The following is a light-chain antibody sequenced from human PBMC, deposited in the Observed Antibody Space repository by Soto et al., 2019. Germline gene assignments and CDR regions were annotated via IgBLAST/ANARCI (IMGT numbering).Light chain of an antibody. V-gene: IGLV2-14*03. CDR1: SSDIGSYNY. CDR2: DVS. Sequence: LTQPASLSGSPGQSITISCTGTSSDIGSYNYISWYQQHPGKAPKLMIFDVSYRPSGISDRFSGSKSGNTASLTISGLQPEDEADYYCSSYGASSTLFGGGTKVTVL. CDR3: SSYGASSTL. J-gene: IGLJ2*01.